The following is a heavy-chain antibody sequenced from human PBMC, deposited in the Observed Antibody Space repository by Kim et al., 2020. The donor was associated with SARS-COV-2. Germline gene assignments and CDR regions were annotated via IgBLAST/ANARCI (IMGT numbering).Heavy chain of an antibody. V-gene: IGHV4-39*01. D-gene: IGHD1-26*01. CDR3: ARRGTISGSYFFDY. Sequence: YNPSLKSRNTISVDTSKNQFSLKLSSVTAADTAVYYCARRGTISGSYFFDYWGQGTLVTVSS. J-gene: IGHJ4*02.